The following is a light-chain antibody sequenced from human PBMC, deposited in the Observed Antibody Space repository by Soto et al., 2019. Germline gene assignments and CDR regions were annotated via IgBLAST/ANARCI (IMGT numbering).Light chain of an antibody. CDR3: QQYGSSQIN. J-gene: IGKJ5*01. CDR1: QSVSSSF. Sequence: EIVLTQSPVTLSLSPGAIATLSCSASQSVSSSFLAWYQQKPGQAPRLLIYGASSRATGIPDRFSGSGSGTDFTLTISRLEPEDFAVYFCQQYGSSQINFGQGTRLEIK. V-gene: IGKV3-20*01. CDR2: GAS.